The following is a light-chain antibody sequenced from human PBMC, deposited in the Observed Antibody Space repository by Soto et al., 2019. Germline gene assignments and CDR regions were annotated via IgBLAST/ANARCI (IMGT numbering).Light chain of an antibody. CDR3: SSYTGSSTPL. CDR1: SSDVGGYNY. Sequence: QSALTQPASVSGSPGQPITISCTGTSSDVGGYNYVSWYQQLPGKAPKLMIYDVSNRPSGVSNRFSGSKSGNTASLTISGLQAEDEADYYCSSYTGSSTPLFGGGTKVTVL. V-gene: IGLV2-14*01. CDR2: DVS. J-gene: IGLJ2*01.